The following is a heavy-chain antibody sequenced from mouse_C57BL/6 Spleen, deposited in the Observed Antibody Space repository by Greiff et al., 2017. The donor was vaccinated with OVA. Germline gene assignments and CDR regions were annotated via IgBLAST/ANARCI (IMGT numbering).Heavy chain of an antibody. V-gene: IGHV1-54*01. J-gene: IGHJ4*01. CDR3: ARSGLRRDYYAMDY. Sequence: QVQLKESGAELVRPGTSVKVSCKASGYAFTNYLIEWVKQRPGQGLEWIGVINPGSGGTNYNEKFKGKATLTADKSSSTAYMQLSSLTSEDSAVYFCARSGLRRDYYAMDYWGQGTSVTVSS. CDR2: INPGSGGT. CDR1: GYAFTNYL. D-gene: IGHD2-2*01.